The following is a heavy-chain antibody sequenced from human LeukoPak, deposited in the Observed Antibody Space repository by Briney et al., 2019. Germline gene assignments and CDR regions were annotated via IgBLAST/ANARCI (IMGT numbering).Heavy chain of an antibody. D-gene: IGHD4-17*01. V-gene: IGHV4-39*01. CDR2: IYYSGST. CDR3: ARHDYGALDLDY. Sequence: SETLSLTCTVSGGSISSSSYYWGWIRQPPGKGLEWIGSIYYSGSTYYNPSLKSRVTISVDTSKNQFSLKLSSVTAADTAVYYCARHDYGALDLDYWGQGTLVTVSS. J-gene: IGHJ4*02. CDR1: GGSISSSSYY.